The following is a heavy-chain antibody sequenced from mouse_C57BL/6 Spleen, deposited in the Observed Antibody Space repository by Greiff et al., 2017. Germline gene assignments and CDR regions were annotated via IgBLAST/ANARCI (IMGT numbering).Heavy chain of an antibody. CDR2: INPTYGTP. CDR1: GYSFTDYY. Sequence: EVQLQQSGPELVKPGASVKISCKASGYSFTDYYMNWVKQSNGQSLEWIGVINPTYGTPRYNQKFKGKATLTVDQSSSTAYMQLNSLTSEDSAAYCCARRASRYFDVWGTGTTVTVSS. D-gene: IGHD2-10*02. V-gene: IGHV1-39*01. J-gene: IGHJ1*03. CDR3: ARRASRYFDV.